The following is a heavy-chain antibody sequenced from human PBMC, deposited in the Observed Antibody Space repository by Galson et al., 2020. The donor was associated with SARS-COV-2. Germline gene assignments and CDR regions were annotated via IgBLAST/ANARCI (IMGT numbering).Heavy chain of an antibody. CDR3: ARDTPAPDTAMAYNYYYYYGMDV. CDR1: GYTFTSYG. V-gene: IGHV1-18*01. D-gene: IGHD5-18*01. J-gene: IGHJ6*02. Sequence: GESLKISCKASGYTFTSYGISWVRQAPGQGLEWMGWISAYNGNTNYAQKLQGRVTMTTDTSTSTAYMELRSLRSDDTAVYYCARDTPAPDTAMAYNYYYYYGMDVWDRGTTVTVSS. CDR2: ISAYNGNT.